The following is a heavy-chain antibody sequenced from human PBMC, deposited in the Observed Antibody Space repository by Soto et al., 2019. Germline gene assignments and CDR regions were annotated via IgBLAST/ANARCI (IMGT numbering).Heavy chain of an antibody. J-gene: IGHJ4*02. CDR2: SSNSGSFT. CDR1: GFTFSDYH. Sequence: GGSLRLSCAASGFTFSDYHMSWIRQAPGKGLEWIGYSSNSGSFTRYADSVKGRFSISRDNAKNSLYLQINSLRGDDTAIYYCVRSGDNYNLLDYWGQGTPVTVSS. CDR3: VRSGDNYNLLDY. V-gene: IGHV3-11*06. D-gene: IGHD1-1*01.